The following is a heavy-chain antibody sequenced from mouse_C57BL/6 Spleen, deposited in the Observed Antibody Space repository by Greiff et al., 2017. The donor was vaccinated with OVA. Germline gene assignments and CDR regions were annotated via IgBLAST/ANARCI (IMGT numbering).Heavy chain of an antibody. CDR2: IYPGDGDT. V-gene: IGHV1-82*01. J-gene: IGHJ2*01. CDR3: ARGVFGNYFDY. D-gene: IGHD1-1*02. Sequence: QVQLKESGPELVKPGASVKISCKASGYAFSSSWMNWVKQRPGQGLEWIGRIYPGDGDTNYNGKFKGKATLTADKSSSTAYMQLSSLTSEDSAVDFCARGVFGNYFDYWGQGTTLTVSA. CDR1: GYAFSSSW.